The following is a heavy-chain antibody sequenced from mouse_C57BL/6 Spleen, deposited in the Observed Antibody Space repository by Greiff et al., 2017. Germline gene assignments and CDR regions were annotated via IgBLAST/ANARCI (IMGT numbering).Heavy chain of an antibody. V-gene: IGHV1-55*01. J-gene: IGHJ4*01. CDR3: ARGKDYYGSNAMDY. CDR1: GYTFTSYW. D-gene: IGHD1-1*01. Sequence: QVQLQQPGAELVKPGASVKMSCKASGYTFTSYWITWVKQRPGQGLEWIGDIYPGSGSTNYNEKFKSKATLTVDTSSSTAYMQLSSLTSEDSAVYYCARGKDYYGSNAMDYWGQGTSVTVSS. CDR2: IYPGSGST.